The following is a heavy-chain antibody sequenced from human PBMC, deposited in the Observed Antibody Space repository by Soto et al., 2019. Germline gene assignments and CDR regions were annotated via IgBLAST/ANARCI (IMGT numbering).Heavy chain of an antibody. D-gene: IGHD3-3*01. J-gene: IGHJ5*02. CDR1: GGSISSYY. CDR3: AKVNDFWTGYYSTNWFDP. CDR2: IYYSGST. V-gene: IGHV4-59*01. Sequence: PSETLSLTCTVSGGSISSYYWSWIRQPPGKGLEWIGYIYYSGSTNYNPSLKSRVTISVDTSKNQFSLKLSSVTAADTAVYYCAKVNDFWTGYYSTNWFDPWGQGNLVTV.